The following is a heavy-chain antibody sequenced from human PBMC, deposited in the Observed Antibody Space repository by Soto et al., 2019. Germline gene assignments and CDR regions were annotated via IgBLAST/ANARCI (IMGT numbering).Heavy chain of an antibody. CDR2: ILYDGSTQ. Sequence: HPGGSLRLSCAASGFTFSSLAMHWVRQAPGKGLEWVAAILYDGSTQYYGDSVKGRFTISRDNSKSTLYLQMDSLRVEDTAVYYCAKACNTYCYRSDYWGQGTLVTVSS. CDR3: AKACNTYCYRSDY. J-gene: IGHJ4*02. V-gene: IGHV3-30*18. CDR1: GFTFSSLA. D-gene: IGHD2-21*01.